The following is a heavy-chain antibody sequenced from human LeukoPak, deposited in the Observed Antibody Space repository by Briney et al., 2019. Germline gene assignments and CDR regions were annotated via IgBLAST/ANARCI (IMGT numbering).Heavy chain of an antibody. J-gene: IGHJ6*02. V-gene: IGHV4-39*01. CDR3: ARLWLAERPPDV. CDR2: IYYSGST. D-gene: IGHD1-1*01. Sequence: SETLSLTCTVSGGSLRSSSYYWGWIRQPPGKGLEWIGSIYYSGSTYYNPSLKSRLTISVDTSMNQLSLKLNSVTAADTAVYYCARLWLAERPPDVWGQGTTVTVSS. CDR1: GGSLRSSSYY.